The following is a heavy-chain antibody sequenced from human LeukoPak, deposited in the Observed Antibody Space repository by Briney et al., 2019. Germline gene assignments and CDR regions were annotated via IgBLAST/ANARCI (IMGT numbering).Heavy chain of an antibody. CDR3: AKLDSGSYSDY. V-gene: IGHV3-48*01. CDR2: IGSGSENL. CDR1: GFSFSISG. D-gene: IGHD1-26*01. J-gene: IGHJ4*02. Sequence: GGSLRLSCAASGFSFSISGMNWVRQAAGKGLEWVSYIGSGSENLFYGDSVKGRFTISRDNAKNSLYLQMNSLRAEDTAVYYCAKLDSGSYSDYWGQGTLVTVSS.